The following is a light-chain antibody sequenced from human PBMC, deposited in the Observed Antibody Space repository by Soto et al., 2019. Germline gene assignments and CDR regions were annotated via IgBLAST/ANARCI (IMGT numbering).Light chain of an antibody. CDR2: LGS. CDR1: QSLLHSNGYSY. V-gene: IGKV2-28*01. CDR3: MQALQTPPWT. Sequence: DIVMTQSPLSLPVTPGEPASISCRSGQSLLHSNGYSYLDWYLQKPGQSPQLLIDLGSNRASGVHDRFSGSASGTDFTLKISRVEAEDVRVYYCMQALQTPPWTFGQGTTLEIK. J-gene: IGKJ2*02.